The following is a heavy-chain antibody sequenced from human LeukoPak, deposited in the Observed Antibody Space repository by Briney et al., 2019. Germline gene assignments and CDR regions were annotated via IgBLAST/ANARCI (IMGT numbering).Heavy chain of an antibody. Sequence: PSETLSLTCTVSGGSISSYYWSWIWQPPGKGLEWIGYIYYSGSTNYNPSLKSRVTISVDTSKNQFSLKLSSVTAADTAVYYCARRAVRGGYAFDIWGQGTMVTVSS. CDR3: ARRAVRGGYAFDI. J-gene: IGHJ3*02. CDR1: GGSISSYY. D-gene: IGHD3-10*01. V-gene: IGHV4-59*08. CDR2: IYYSGST.